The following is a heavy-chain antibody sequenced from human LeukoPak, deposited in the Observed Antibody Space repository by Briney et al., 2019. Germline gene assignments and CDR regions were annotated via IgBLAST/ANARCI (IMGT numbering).Heavy chain of an antibody. CDR2: IYSGGST. D-gene: IGHD3-16*01. V-gene: IGHV3-66*01. J-gene: IGHJ6*02. Sequence: PGGSLRLSCAASGFTVSSNYMSWVRQAPGKGLEWVSVIYSGGSTYYADSVKGRFTISRDNSKNTLYLQMNSLRAEDTAVYYCARDQTNRYYYGMDAWGQGTTVTVSS. CDR1: GFTVSSNY. CDR3: ARDQTNRYYYGMDA.